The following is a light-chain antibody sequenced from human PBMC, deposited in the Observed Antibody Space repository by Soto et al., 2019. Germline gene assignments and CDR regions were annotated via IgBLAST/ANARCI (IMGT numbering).Light chain of an antibody. CDR1: QSVSNN. J-gene: IGKJ3*01. CDR3: QQYGGSPFT. Sequence: EIVLTQSPGTLSLSPGERATLSCRASQSVSNNLAWIQQKPGQTPRLLMYGASSRATGIPDRFSGSGSGTRFTLTISSLEPEDFAVYYCQQYGGSPFTFGPGTKV. CDR2: GAS. V-gene: IGKV3-20*01.